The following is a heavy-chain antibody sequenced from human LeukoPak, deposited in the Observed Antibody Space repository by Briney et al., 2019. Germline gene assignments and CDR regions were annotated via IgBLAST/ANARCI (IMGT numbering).Heavy chain of an antibody. CDR3: ASGLGYYDSSGYPSAFDI. CDR1: GFTFSSYW. J-gene: IGHJ3*02. Sequence: GGSLRLSCATSGFTFSSYWMHWFRQAPGKGLVWVSRINSDGSSTSYAVSVKVRFTISRDTAKNTLYLQMNSLRAEDTAVYYCASGLGYYDSSGYPSAFDIWGQGTMVTVSS. CDR2: INSDGSST. V-gene: IGHV3-74*01. D-gene: IGHD3-22*01.